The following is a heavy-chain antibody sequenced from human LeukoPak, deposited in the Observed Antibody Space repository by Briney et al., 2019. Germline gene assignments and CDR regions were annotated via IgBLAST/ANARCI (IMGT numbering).Heavy chain of an antibody. J-gene: IGHJ6*02. Sequence: PSQTLSLTCTVSGGSISSYYWSWIRQPAGKGLEWIGRIYTSGSTNYNPSLKSRVTMSVDTSKNQFSLKLSSVTAADTAVYYCARGGSDYCTNGVCYNKFYGMDVWGQGTTVTVSS. V-gene: IGHV4-4*07. CDR1: GGSISSYY. D-gene: IGHD2-8*01. CDR2: IYTSGST. CDR3: ARGGSDYCTNGVCYNKFYGMDV.